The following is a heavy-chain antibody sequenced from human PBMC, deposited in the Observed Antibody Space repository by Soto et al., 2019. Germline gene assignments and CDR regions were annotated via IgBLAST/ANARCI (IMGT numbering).Heavy chain of an antibody. D-gene: IGHD5-12*01. V-gene: IGHV1-2*04. J-gene: IGHJ6*03. CDR2: TNPNSGGT. CDR1: GYTFTGYY. Sequence: AASLKVSCKASGYTFTGYYMHWVRQAPGQGLDWMGWTNPNSGGTNYSQKFQGWVTMTRDTSISTAYMEQSRLRSDDTAVYYCARDPAGLRDPNGVHYYYYMDVWGKGTTVTVSS. CDR3: ARDPAGLRDPNGVHYYYYMDV.